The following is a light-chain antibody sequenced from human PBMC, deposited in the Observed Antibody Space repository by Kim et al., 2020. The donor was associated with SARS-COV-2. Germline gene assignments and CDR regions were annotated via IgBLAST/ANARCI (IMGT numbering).Light chain of an antibody. CDR2: DND. J-gene: IGLJ3*02. V-gene: IGLV1-44*01. Sequence: QSVLTQPPSASATPGQRVTISCSGSSSNIGSKTVAWYQHLPGTAPKLLIFDNDQRPSGVPDRFSASKSGTSASLAISGLQSEDEGDYYCAAWDYSLNGPVLGGGTQLTVL. CDR1: SSNIGSKT. CDR3: AAWDYSLNGPV.